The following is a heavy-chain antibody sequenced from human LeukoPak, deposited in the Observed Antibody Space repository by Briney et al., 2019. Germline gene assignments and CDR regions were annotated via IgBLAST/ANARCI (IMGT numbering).Heavy chain of an antibody. D-gene: IGHD3-9*01. Sequence: PGGSLRLSCAASGFTFANCAMGWVRQAPGMGLEWVSAISGSGVGTNYADSVKGRFTISRDNSKNTLYLQMNGLSPEDTAVYYCAKNGRDDHDKYFFDFWGLGTLVSVSS. V-gene: IGHV3-23*01. CDR1: GFTFANCA. J-gene: IGHJ4*02. CDR2: ISGSGVGT. CDR3: AKNGRDDHDKYFFDF.